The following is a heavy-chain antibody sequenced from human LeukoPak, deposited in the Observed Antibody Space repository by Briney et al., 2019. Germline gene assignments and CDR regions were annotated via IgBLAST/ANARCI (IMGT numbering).Heavy chain of an antibody. CDR3: ASSPPNYDSSGYYLYYYYMDV. V-gene: IGHV3-53*01. CDR2: IYSGGST. D-gene: IGHD3-22*01. Sequence: GGSLRLSCAASGFTFSSNYMSWVRQAPGKGLEWVSVIYSGGSTYYSDSVKGRFTISRDNSKNTVYLQMNSLRAEDTAVYYCASSPPNYDSSGYYLYYYYMDVWGKGTTVTVSS. CDR1: GFTFSSNY. J-gene: IGHJ6*03.